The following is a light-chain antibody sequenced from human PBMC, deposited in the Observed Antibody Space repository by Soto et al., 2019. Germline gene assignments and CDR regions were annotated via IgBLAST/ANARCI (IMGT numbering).Light chain of an antibody. Sequence: IVLTQSPGTLSLSPGERTTLSCRASQSISRYLAWYQQKPGQGPRLLIYGASSRATGTPDRFSGSGSGTDFTLTINRLEPEDFATYYCQQANSYPWTFGQGTKVDI. CDR2: GAS. V-gene: IGKV3-20*01. J-gene: IGKJ1*01. CDR3: QQANSYPWT. CDR1: QSISRY.